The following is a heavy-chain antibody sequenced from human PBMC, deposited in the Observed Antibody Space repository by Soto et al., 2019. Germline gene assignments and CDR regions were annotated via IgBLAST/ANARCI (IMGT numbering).Heavy chain of an antibody. CDR3: ARPMGIVLMGGIDV. D-gene: IGHD2-8*01. Sequence: QVQLVESGGGVVQPGRSLRLSCAASGFTFSSYAMHWVRQAPGKGLEWVAVISYDGSNKYYADSVKGRFTISRDNSKNTLYLQMNSLRAEDTAVYYCARPMGIVLMGGIDVWGQGTTVTVSS. J-gene: IGHJ6*02. CDR1: GFTFSSYA. V-gene: IGHV3-30-3*01. CDR2: ISYDGSNK.